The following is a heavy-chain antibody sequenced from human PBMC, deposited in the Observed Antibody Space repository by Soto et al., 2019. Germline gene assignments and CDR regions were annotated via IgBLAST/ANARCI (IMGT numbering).Heavy chain of an antibody. V-gene: IGHV3-23*01. Sequence: GGSLRLSCAASGFTFSSYAMSWVRQAPGKGLEWVSAISGSGSSTYYADSVKGRFTIARDNSKNTLYLQMNSLRAEDTAVYYCAKDRIAVAGTFDYYYYGMDVWGQGTTVTVSS. J-gene: IGHJ6*02. CDR1: GFTFSSYA. CDR3: AKDRIAVAGTFDYYYYGMDV. CDR2: ISGSGSST. D-gene: IGHD6-19*01.